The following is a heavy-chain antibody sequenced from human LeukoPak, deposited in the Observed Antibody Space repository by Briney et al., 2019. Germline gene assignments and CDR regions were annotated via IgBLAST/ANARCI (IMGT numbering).Heavy chain of an antibody. CDR1: GASISSYY. CDR3: ARLGTGIAEGAHFLDDY. V-gene: IGHV4-59*08. Sequence: PSETLSLTCTVSGASISSYYWSWIRQPPEKGLEWIGYIHYSGSTNYNPSLKSRVTISVDTSKKRFSLKLSSVTAADSAVYYCARLGTGIAEGAHFLDDYWGQGTLVTVSS. J-gene: IGHJ4*02. CDR2: IHYSGST. D-gene: IGHD6-13*01.